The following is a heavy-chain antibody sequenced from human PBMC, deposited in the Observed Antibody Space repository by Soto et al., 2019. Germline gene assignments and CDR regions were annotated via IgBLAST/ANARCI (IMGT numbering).Heavy chain of an antibody. CDR3: ARGLLGGAAT. Sequence: QVQLQQWGAGLLKPSETLSLTCAVYGGSLSGYYWSWIRQPPGKGLEWIGEINRRGSTNYIPSLKSRVIISVDPSKNQFSLKLSSVTAADTAVYYCARGLLGGAATWGQGTLVTVSS. V-gene: IGHV4-34*01. D-gene: IGHD3-16*01. CDR2: INRRGST. J-gene: IGHJ5*02. CDR1: GGSLSGYY.